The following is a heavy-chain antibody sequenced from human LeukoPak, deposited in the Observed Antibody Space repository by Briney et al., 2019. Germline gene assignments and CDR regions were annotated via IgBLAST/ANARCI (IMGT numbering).Heavy chain of an antibody. CDR1: GFTFSNYA. V-gene: IGHV3-30-3*01. J-gene: IGHJ4*02. Sequence: PGTSLRLSCAASGFTFSNYAMHWARKAPGKGLEWVAFISHDRSNNCHADSVKGRFTISRDHSKNTLYLQINILTDEDTAVYYCARDLSGSYMSDYWGQGTLVTVSS. D-gene: IGHD3-10*01. CDR3: ARDLSGSYMSDY. CDR2: ISHDRSNN.